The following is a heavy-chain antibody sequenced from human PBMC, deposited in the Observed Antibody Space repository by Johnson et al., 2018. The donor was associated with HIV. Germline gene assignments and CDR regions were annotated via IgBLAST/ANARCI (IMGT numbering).Heavy chain of an antibody. CDR2: IQYDGSNK. CDR3: ATERAVVSANAFDI. Sequence: QVQLVESGGGVVQPGGSLRLSCAASGFTFSSYGMHWVRQAPGKGLEWVAFIQYDGSNKHYIDSVKGRFTISRDNSKNTLYLQMNSLRPEDTAVYYCATERAVVSANAFDIWGQGTMVTVSS. V-gene: IGHV3-30*02. CDR1: GFTFSSYG. D-gene: IGHD4-23*01. J-gene: IGHJ3*02.